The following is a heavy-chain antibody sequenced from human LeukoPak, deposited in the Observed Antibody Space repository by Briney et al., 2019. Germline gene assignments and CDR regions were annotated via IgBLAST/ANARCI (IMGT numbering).Heavy chain of an antibody. D-gene: IGHD3-9*01. CDR3: AREGWGYYDILTGPGYDP. CDR1: GYTFTSYG. V-gene: IGHV1-18*01. CDR2: ISAYNGNT. Sequence: ASVKVSCKASGYTFTSYGISWVRQAPGQGLEWMGWISAYNGNTNYAQKLQGRVTMTTDTSTSTAYMELRSLRSDDTAVYYCAREGWGYYDILTGPGYDPWGQGTLVTVSS. J-gene: IGHJ5*02.